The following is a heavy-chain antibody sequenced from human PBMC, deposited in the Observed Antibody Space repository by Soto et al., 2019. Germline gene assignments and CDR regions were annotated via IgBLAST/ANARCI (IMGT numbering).Heavy chain of an antibody. J-gene: IGHJ4*02. D-gene: IGHD3-16*02. V-gene: IGHV3-30*18. CDR3: AKALGELSPESYDY. CDR1: GFTFSSYA. CDR2: ISYDGSDK. Sequence: QVQLVESGGGVVQPGRSLRLSCAASGFTFSSYAMHWVRQAPGKGLEWVAAISYDGSDKYYADSVKGRFTISRDNSKNTLNLQMNRLRAADTAVYYCAKALGELSPESYDYWGQGTLITVSS.